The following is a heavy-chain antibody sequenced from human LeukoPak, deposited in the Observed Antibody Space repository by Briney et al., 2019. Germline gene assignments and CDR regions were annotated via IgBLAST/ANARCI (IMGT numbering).Heavy chain of an antibody. V-gene: IGHV3-7*01. D-gene: IGHD3-10*01. CDR3: ARGSSLGY. Sequence: GGSPRLSCAASGFTFSSHWMSWVRQAPGKGLEWVANINLDGSEKYYVDSVKGRFTISRDNAKNSLCLQMNSLRAEDTAVYYCARGSSLGYWGQGTLVTVSS. J-gene: IGHJ4*02. CDR2: INLDGSEK. CDR1: GFTFSSHW.